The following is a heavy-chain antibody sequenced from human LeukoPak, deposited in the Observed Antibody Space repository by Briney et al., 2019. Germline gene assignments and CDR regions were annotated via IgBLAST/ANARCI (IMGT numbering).Heavy chain of an antibody. CDR3: ARVGATSYY. V-gene: IGHV3-74*01. J-gene: IGHJ4*02. Sequence: PGGSLRLSCAASGLTFSSHWMHWVRQAPGKGLVWVSRINSDGSSTNYADSVKGRFTISRDNAKNTLYLQMNSLRAEDTAVYYCARVGATSYYWGQGTLVTVSS. CDR2: INSDGSST. D-gene: IGHD1-26*01. CDR1: GLTFSSHW.